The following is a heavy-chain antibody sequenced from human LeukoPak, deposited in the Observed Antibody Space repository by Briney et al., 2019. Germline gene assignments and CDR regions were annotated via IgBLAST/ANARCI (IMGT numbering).Heavy chain of an antibody. V-gene: IGHV3-48*01. Sequence: GGSLRLSCAASGFTFSNYNMNWVRQPPGKGLQWVSYISSSSNIIYYADSVKGRFTISGDNAKNSLFLQMNSLRAEDTAVCYCARDFAREFTIDYWGQGTLVTVSS. CDR1: GFTFSNYN. J-gene: IGHJ4*02. CDR2: ISSSSNII. D-gene: IGHD3-10*01. CDR3: ARDFAREFTIDY.